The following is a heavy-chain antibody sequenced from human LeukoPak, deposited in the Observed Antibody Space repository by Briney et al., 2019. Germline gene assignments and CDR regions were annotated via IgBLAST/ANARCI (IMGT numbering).Heavy chain of an antibody. CDR1: GGSISSYY. D-gene: IGHD1-26*01. CDR2: IYYSGST. V-gene: IGHV4-59*08. Sequence: SETLSLTCTVSGGSISSYYWSWIRQPPGKGLEWIGYIYYSGSTNYNPSLKSRVTISVDTSKNQFSLKLSSVTAADTAVYYCASTATDRNWFDPWGQGTLVTVSS. J-gene: IGHJ5*02. CDR3: ASTATDRNWFDP.